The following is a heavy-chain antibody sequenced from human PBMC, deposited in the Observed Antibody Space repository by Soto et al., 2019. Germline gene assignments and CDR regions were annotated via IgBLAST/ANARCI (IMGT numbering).Heavy chain of an antibody. CDR1: GDCLSSYY. J-gene: IGHJ6*02. V-gene: IGHV4-59*01. CDR2: IYYSRST. CDR3: ARVATVGATPLGGYYYGMDV. Sequence: SETLSLTCTVSGDCLSSYYWSWIRQPPGKGLEWIGYIYYSRSTNYNPSLKSRVTISVDTSKNQFSLKLSSVTAADTAVYYCARVATVGATPLGGYYYGMDVWGQGTTVTV. D-gene: IGHD1-26*01.